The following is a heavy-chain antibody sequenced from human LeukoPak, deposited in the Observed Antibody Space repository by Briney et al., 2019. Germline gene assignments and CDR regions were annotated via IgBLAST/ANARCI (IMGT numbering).Heavy chain of an antibody. J-gene: IGHJ4*02. CDR3: ARKYCSSTSCSDELDDY. D-gene: IGHD2-2*01. CDR1: GYTFTSYG. V-gene: IGHV1-18*04. Sequence: ASVKVSCKASGYTFTSYGISWVRQAPGQGLEWMGWISAYNGNTNYAQKLQGRVTMTTDTPTSTAYMELRSLRSDDTAAYYCARKYCSSTSCSDELDDYWGQGTLVTVSS. CDR2: ISAYNGNT.